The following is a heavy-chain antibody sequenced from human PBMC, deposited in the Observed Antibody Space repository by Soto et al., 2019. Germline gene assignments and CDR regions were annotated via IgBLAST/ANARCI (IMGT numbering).Heavy chain of an antibody. V-gene: IGHV6-1*01. J-gene: IGHJ6*02. CDR1: GDSVSSNSAA. CDR2: TYYRSKWYN. CDR3: ARGYCSSTSCYSYYYGMDV. D-gene: IGHD2-2*02. Sequence: PSQTLSLTCAISGDSVSSNSAAWNWIRQSPSRGLEWLGRTYYRSKWYNDYAVSVKSRITINPDTSKNQFSLQLNSVTPEDTAVYYCARGYCSSTSCYSYYYGMDVWGQGTTVTVSS.